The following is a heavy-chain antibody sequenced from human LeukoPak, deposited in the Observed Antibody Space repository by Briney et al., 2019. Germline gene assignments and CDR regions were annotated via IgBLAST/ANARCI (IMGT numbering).Heavy chain of an antibody. J-gene: IGHJ4*02. CDR3: ARDPYGFGESFDY. CDR2: INEDGTKT. CDR1: GLTFSDFW. D-gene: IGHD3-10*01. V-gene: IGHV3-74*01. Sequence: GGSLRLSCAASGLTFSDFWMHWVRHVPGEGLVWVSRINEDGTKTNYADSVKGRFTISRDNAENTLFLQMNSLRVEDTAVYYCARDPYGFGESFDYWGLGTLVTVSS.